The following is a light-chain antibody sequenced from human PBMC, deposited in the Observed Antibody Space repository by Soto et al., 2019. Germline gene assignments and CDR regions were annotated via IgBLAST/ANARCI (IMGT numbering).Light chain of an antibody. Sequence: DIQLTQSPSSLSASVGDRVTITCRASQNINNWLVWYQQKPGKAPKLLVYAASILQSRVTSRFSGSGFGTDFTLTISSLQPEDFATYDCQQANSFPPCTFGPGTTVDVK. V-gene: IGKV1-12*01. J-gene: IGKJ3*01. CDR2: AAS. CDR3: QQANSFPPCT. CDR1: QNINNW.